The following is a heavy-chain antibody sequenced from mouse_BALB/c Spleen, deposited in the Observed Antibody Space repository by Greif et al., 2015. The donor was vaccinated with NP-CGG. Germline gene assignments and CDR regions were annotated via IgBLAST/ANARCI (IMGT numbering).Heavy chain of an antibody. CDR3: AGGNYRFAY. CDR2: IYPGSGNT. J-gene: IGHJ3*01. CDR1: GYTFTDYY. Sequence: VQLQQSGAELARPGASVKLSCKASGYTFTDYYINWVKQRTGQGLEWIGEIYPGSGNTYYNEKFKGKATLTADKSSSTAYMQLSSLTSEDSAVYFCAGGNYRFAYWGQGTLVTVSA. D-gene: IGHD2-1*01. V-gene: IGHV1-77*01.